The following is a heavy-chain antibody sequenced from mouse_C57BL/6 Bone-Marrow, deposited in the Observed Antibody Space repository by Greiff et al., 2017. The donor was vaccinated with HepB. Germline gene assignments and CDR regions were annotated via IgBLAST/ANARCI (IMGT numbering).Heavy chain of an antibody. V-gene: IGHV1-80*01. D-gene: IGHD2-5*01. CDR1: GYAFSSYW. Sequence: QVQLQQSGAELVKPGASVKISCKASGYAFSSYWMNWVKQRPGKGLEWIGQIYPGDGDTNYNGKFKGKATLTADKSSSTAYMQLSSLTSEDSAVYFCARSSYYYSNSYAMDYWGQGTSVTVSS. J-gene: IGHJ4*01. CDR2: IYPGDGDT. CDR3: ARSSYYYSNSYAMDY.